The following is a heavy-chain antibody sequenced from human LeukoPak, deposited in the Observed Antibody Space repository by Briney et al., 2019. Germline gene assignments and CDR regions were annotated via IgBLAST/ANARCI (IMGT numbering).Heavy chain of an antibody. D-gene: IGHD5-12*01. CDR2: ISWNSGSI. CDR1: GFTVSSNY. J-gene: IGHJ4*02. Sequence: GGSLRLSCAASGFTVSSNYMSWVRQAPGKGLEWVSGISWNSGSIGYADSVKGRFTISRDNAKNSLYLQMNSLRAEDTALYYCAKDMRYSGYTTTPDYWGQGTLATVSS. CDR3: AKDMRYSGYTTTPDY. V-gene: IGHV3-9*01.